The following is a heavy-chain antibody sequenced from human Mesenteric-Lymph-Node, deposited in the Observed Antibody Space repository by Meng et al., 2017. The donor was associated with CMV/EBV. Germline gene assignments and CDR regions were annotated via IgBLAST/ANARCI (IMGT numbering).Heavy chain of an antibody. J-gene: IGHJ4*02. Sequence: LSLPCAVYGGSFSGYYWSWIRQPPGKGLEWIGEINHSGSTNYNPSLKSRVTISVDTSKNQFSLKLSSVTAADTAVYYCARKKVCYDYWGQGTLVTVSS. CDR3: ARKKVCYDY. CDR1: GGSFSGYY. CDR2: INHSGST. D-gene: IGHD5-12*01. V-gene: IGHV4-34*01.